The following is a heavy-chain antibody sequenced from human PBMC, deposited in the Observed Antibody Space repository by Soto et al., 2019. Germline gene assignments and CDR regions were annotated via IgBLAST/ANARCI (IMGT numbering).Heavy chain of an antibody. CDR1: GGSISSYY. CDR2: IYYSGST. V-gene: IGHV4-59*01. D-gene: IGHD2-21*02. Sequence: SETLSLTCTVSGGSISSYYWSWIRQPPGKGLEWIGYIYYSGSTNYNPSLKSRVTISVDTSKNQFSLKLSSVTAADAAVYYCARRDPRDYYYYMDVWGKGTTVTVSS. J-gene: IGHJ6*03. CDR3: ARRDPRDYYYYMDV.